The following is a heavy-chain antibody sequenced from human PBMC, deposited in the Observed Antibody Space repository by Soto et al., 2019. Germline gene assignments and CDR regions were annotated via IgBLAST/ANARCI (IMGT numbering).Heavy chain of an antibody. V-gene: IGHV1-2*04. D-gene: IGHD3-3*01. J-gene: IGHJ5*02. CDR2: INPNSGGT. CDR3: ARAHTIFGVVGGQNWFDP. Sequence: ASVKVSCKASGYTFTGYYMHWVRQAPGQGLEWMGWINPNSGGTNYAQKFQGWVTMTRDTSISTAYMELSRLRSDDTAVYYCARAHTIFGVVGGQNWFDPWGQGTLVTVSS. CDR1: GYTFTGYY.